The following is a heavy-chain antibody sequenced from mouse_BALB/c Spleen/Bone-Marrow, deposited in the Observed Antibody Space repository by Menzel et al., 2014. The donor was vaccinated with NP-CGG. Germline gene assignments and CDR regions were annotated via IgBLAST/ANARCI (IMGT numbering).Heavy chain of an antibody. CDR1: GYTFTSYW. V-gene: IGHV1-7*01. CDR2: INPSTGYT. D-gene: IGHD2-4*01. J-gene: IGHJ3*01. Sequence: VQLVESGAELAKPGASVKMSWKASGYTFTSYWMHWVKQRPGQGLEWIGYINPSTGYTEYNQKFKDKATLTAVKSSTTAYMQLRSLTSEDSAVYYCARDDYDAIAYWGQGTLVTVSA. CDR3: ARDDYDAIAY.